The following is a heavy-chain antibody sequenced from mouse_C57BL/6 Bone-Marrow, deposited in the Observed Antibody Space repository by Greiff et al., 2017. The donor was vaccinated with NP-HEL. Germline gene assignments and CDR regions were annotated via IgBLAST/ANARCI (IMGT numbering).Heavy chain of an antibody. CDR3: ATIYPLYAIDY. D-gene: IGHD1-1*02. CDR2: IYPRSGNT. CDR1: GYTFTSYG. J-gene: IGHJ4*01. V-gene: IGHV1-81*01. Sequence: QVQLQQSGAELARPGASVKLSCKASGYTFTSYGISWVKQRTGQGLEWIGEIYPRSGNTYYNEKFKGKATLTADKSSSTAYMELRSLTSDDSAVYFCATIYPLYAIDYWGQGTSVTVSS.